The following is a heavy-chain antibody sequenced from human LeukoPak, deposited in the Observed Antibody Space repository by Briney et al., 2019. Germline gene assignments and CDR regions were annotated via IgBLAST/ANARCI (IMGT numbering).Heavy chain of an antibody. D-gene: IGHD3-10*01. CDR3: AKDLLLGYFQH. CDR1: GFTVSSNY. Sequence: GGSLRLSCAASGFTVSSNYMSWVRQAPGKGLEWVSAISGSGGSTYYADSVKGRFTISRDNSKNTLYLQMNSLRAEDTAVYYCAKDLLLGYFQHWGQGTLVTVSS. V-gene: IGHV3-23*01. J-gene: IGHJ1*01. CDR2: ISGSGGST.